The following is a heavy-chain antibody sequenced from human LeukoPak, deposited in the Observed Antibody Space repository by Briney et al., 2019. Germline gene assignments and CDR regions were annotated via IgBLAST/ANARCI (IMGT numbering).Heavy chain of an antibody. CDR1: GFNFSRYT. CDR2: ISTSGTTI. V-gene: IGHV3-48*01. D-gene: IGHD4/OR15-4a*01. Sequence: GGSLRLSCAASGFNFSRYTMNWVRQAPGKGLEWVSYISTSGTTIYYADSVQGRFTISRDNAKNSLYLQTNSLRAEDTAMYYCASLTRPHFDYWGQGTLVTVSS. CDR3: ASLTRPHFDY. J-gene: IGHJ4*02.